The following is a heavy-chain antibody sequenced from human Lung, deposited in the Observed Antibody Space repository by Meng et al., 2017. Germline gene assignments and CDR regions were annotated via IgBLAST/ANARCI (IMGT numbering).Heavy chain of an antibody. D-gene: IGHD4-17*01. V-gene: IGHV3-74*01. CDR3: ARGGVTTDD. CDR2: ITGDGSST. CDR1: GFTFSTHW. Sequence: LLESVVGSFQAGGSSSLSGAAPGFTFSTHWMHWVRQAPGKGLEWVSRITGDGSSTIYADSVQGRFTMSRDNAKNTLSLQMNSLRAEDTAVYYCARGGVTTDDWGQGTLVTVSS. J-gene: IGHJ4*02.